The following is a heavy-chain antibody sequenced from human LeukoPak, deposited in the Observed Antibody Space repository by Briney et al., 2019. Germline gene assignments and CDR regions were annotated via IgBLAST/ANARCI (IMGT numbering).Heavy chain of an antibody. D-gene: IGHD2-15*01. V-gene: IGHV1-46*01. Sequence: ASVKVSCKASGYTFTSYYMHWVRQAPGQGLEWMGIINPSGGSTSYAQKFQGRVTMTRDMSTSTVYMELSSLRSEDTAVYYCARVRSQVVFARGAFGIWGQGTMVTVSS. J-gene: IGHJ3*02. CDR3: ARVRSQVVFARGAFGI. CDR1: GYTFTSYY. CDR2: INPSGGST.